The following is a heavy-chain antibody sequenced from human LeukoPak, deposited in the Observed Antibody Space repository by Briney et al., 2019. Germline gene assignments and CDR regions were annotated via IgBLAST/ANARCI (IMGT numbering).Heavy chain of an antibody. D-gene: IGHD6-19*01. CDR2: FSGGGGIT. CDR3: AKDRWSSSGGGFDY. CDR1: GFTFSSYA. Sequence: GGSLRLSCAASGFTFSSYAMSWVRQAPGKGLEWVSTFSGGGGITYNPDSVKGRFTISRDNSKNTLYLQMNSLRVEDTAVYYCAKDRWSSSGGGFDYWGQGSLVTVSS. J-gene: IGHJ4*02. V-gene: IGHV3-23*01.